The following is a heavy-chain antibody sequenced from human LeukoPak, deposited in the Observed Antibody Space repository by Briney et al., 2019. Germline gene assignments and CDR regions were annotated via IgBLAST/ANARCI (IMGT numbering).Heavy chain of an antibody. D-gene: IGHD3-10*01. CDR3: ARGGAMVRGVGNWFDP. CDR2: IYTSGST. J-gene: IGHJ5*02. V-gene: IGHV4-4*07. CDR1: GGSISSYY. Sequence: SETLSLTCTVSGGSISSYYWSWIRQPAGKGLEWIGRIYTSGSTNYNPSLKSRVTISVDTSKNQFSLKLSSVTAADTAVYYCARGGAMVRGVGNWFDPWGQGTLVTVSS.